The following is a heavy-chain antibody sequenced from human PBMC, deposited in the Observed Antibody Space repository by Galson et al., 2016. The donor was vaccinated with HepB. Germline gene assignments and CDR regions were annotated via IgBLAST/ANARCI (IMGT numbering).Heavy chain of an antibody. CDR3: AKDTGHCSGGACYSPRGMDV. D-gene: IGHD2-15*01. CDR2: ISSNNYI. J-gene: IGHJ1*01. Sequence: SLRLSCAASGFTFSSYSLNWVRQAPGKGLEWVSFISSNNYIYYADSVQGRFTISRDNAKNSLYLQMHSLRAEDTAVYYCAKDTGHCSGGACYSPRGMDVWGQGTLVTVSS. V-gene: IGHV3-21*01. CDR1: GFTFSSYS.